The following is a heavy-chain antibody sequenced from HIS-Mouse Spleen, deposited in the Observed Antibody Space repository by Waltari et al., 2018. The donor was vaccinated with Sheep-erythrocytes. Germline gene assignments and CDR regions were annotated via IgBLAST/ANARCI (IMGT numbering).Heavy chain of an antibody. Sequence: QLQLQESGPGLVKPSETLSLTCTVSGGSISSSSYYWGWIRQPPGKGLAWIGSIYYSGSTYYNPSLKSRVTISVDTSKNQFSLKLSSVTAADTAVYYCARDGWGSHFDYWGQGTLVTVSS. J-gene: IGHJ4*02. CDR1: GGSISSSSYY. D-gene: IGHD7-27*01. V-gene: IGHV4-39*07. CDR3: ARDGWGSHFDY. CDR2: IYYSGST.